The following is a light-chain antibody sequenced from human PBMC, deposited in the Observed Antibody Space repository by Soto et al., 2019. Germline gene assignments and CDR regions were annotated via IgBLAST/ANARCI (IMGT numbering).Light chain of an antibody. J-gene: IGLJ1*01. CDR1: SRDVDAYDF. CDR2: EVS. CDR3: CSFVGTFYV. V-gene: IGLV2-11*01. Sequence: QSVLTQPRSVSGSPGQSVAISCTGTSRDVDAYDFVSWYQHHPGKATKLIISEVSKRPSGVSHRFSGSKSGNTASLTISGLQAEDEADYFRCSFVGTFYVFG.